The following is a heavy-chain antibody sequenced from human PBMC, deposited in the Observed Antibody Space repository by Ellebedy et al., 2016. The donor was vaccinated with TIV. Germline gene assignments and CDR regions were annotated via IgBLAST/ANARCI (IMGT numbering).Heavy chain of an antibody. D-gene: IGHD3/OR15-3a*01. CDR1: GGSISSYY. CDR3: ARTDLRYGMDV. V-gene: IGHV4-59*08. CDR2: VYYTGIT. Sequence: SETLSLTXTVSGGSISSYYWSWVRQPPGKGLEWIGFVYYTGITNYNPSLESRVAISVDTSKNQFSLKLSSVTAADTAVYYCARTDLRYGMDVWGQGTTVTVSS. J-gene: IGHJ6*02.